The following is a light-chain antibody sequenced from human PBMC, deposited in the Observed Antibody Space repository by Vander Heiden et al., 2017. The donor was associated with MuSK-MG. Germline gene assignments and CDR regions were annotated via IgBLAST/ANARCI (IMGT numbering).Light chain of an antibody. V-gene: IGKV1-33*01. CDR3: QQYDNVPLT. CDR2: EAS. J-gene: IGKJ4*01. Sequence: DIQMTQYPSSLSASVGDRVTITCQASQDIGRFLNWYQLKPGKAPKLLIYEASNLDTRVLSRLTESASGTDFSFTINSLQPEDFATYYCQQYDNVPLTFGGGTKVEIK. CDR1: QDIGRF.